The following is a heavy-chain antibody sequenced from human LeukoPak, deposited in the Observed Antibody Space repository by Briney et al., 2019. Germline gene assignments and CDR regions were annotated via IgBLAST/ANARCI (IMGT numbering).Heavy chain of an antibody. CDR3: AFLSWTDAFDI. CDR2: FDPADGET. Sequence: GASVKVSCKVSGYSLTELSMHWVRQTPTKGLEWMGGFDPADGETLYAQKFQGRVTVTEDPSIYIAYMELSSLTSEDTAVYYCAFLSWTDAFDIWGQGTKVTVSS. J-gene: IGHJ3*02. V-gene: IGHV1-24*01. D-gene: IGHD3/OR15-3a*01. CDR1: GYSLTELS.